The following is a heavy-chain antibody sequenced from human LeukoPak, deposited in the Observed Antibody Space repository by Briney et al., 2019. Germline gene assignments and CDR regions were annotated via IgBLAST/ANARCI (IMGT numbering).Heavy chain of an antibody. V-gene: IGHV4-39*07. Sequence: SETLSLTCTVFGGSISSSSYYWGWIRQPPGKGLEWIGSIYYSGSTYYNPSLKSRVTISEDKSKNQFSLKLSSVTAADTAVYYCARRQWLPNYYGMDVWGQGTTVTVSS. CDR2: IYYSGST. CDR1: GGSISSSSYY. CDR3: ARRQWLPNYYGMDV. J-gene: IGHJ6*02. D-gene: IGHD6-19*01.